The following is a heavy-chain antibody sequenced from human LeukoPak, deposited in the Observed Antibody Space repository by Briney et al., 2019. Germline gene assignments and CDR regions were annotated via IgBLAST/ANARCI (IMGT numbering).Heavy chain of an antibody. CDR2: IRDSGDNT. CDR1: GFTVSSYA. CDR3: AKRKIGQGIDG. J-gene: IGHJ4*02. V-gene: IGHV3-23*01. Sequence: PGGSLRLSCAASGFTVSSYAMTWVRQAPGKGLEWVSSIRDSGDNTYYADSVKGRFTISRDKSKNTLYLQMNSLRAEDTATYYCAKRKIGQGIDGWGQGTLVTVST.